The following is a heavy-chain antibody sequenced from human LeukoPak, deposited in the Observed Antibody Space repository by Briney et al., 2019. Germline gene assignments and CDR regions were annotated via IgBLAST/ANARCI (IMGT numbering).Heavy chain of an antibody. V-gene: IGHV4-39*01. CDR3: ARQTGSGLFSLP. CDR2: IYFSGGT. Sequence: PSETLSLTCTVSGGSISSSSYYWAWIRQSPGKGLEWIANIYFSGGTYYNASLKSRVTISVDTSKNQFSLKLSSVTAADTAVYYCARQTGSGLFSLPGGQGTLVTVSS. J-gene: IGHJ4*02. CDR1: GGSISSSSYY. D-gene: IGHD3-10*01.